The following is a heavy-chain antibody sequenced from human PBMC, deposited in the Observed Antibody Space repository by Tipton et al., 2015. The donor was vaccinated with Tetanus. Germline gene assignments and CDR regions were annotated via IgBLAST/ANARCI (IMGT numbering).Heavy chain of an antibody. J-gene: IGHJ4*02. V-gene: IGHV4-61*01. CDR2: ISHSGST. CDR1: GGSVRSCSYY. CDR3: ARANYDFPKKGPFDS. D-gene: IGHD3-3*01. Sequence: TLSLTCTVSGGSVRSCSYYWNWIRQPPGKGLEWIGYISHSGSTNSNYSLKSRITISQDTSKNQFSLKLTSATAADTAVYYCARANYDFPKKGPFDSWGQGTLVIVSS.